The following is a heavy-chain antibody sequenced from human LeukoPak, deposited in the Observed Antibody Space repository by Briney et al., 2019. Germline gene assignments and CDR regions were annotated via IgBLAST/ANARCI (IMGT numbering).Heavy chain of an antibody. J-gene: IGHJ6*03. D-gene: IGHD6-13*01. Sequence: GGSLRLSCAASGFTFDDYGMSWVRQAPGKGLEWVSGINWNGGSTGYADSVKGRFTISRDNAKNSLYLQMNSLRAEDTALYYCARAGIAAAGTYYYYYYYMDVWGKGTTVTVSS. V-gene: IGHV3-20*04. CDR1: GFTFDDYG. CDR3: ARAGIAAAGTYYYYYYYMDV. CDR2: INWNGGST.